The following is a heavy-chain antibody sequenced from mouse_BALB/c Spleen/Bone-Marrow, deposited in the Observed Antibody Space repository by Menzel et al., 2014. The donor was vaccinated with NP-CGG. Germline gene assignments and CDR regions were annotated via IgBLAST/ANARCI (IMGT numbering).Heavy chain of an antibody. D-gene: IGHD1-1*01. CDR1: GYTFTDYA. CDR3: ARSDYGSRGGYFDY. V-gene: IGHV1-67*01. CDR2: ISTYSGNT. J-gene: IGHJ2*01. Sequence: VKLQESGPELVRPGVSVKISCKGSGYTFTDYAMHWVKQSHAKSLEWIGVISTYSGNTNYNQKFKGKATMTVVKSSSTAYMELARLTPEDSAIYYCARSDYGSRGGYFDYWGRGTTLTVPS.